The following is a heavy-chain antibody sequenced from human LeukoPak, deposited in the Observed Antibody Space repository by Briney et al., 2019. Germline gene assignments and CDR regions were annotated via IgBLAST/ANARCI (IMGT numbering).Heavy chain of an antibody. D-gene: IGHD3-3*01. CDR2: ISSSSSYI. CDR3: ARDGGDYYYYMDV. Sequence: PGGSLRLSCAASGFTFSSYSMNWVRQAPGKGLEWVSSISSSSSYIYYADSVKGRFTISRDNAKNSLYLQMNSLRAEDTAVHYCARDGGDYYYYMDVWGKGTTVTVSS. J-gene: IGHJ6*03. V-gene: IGHV3-21*01. CDR1: GFTFSSYS.